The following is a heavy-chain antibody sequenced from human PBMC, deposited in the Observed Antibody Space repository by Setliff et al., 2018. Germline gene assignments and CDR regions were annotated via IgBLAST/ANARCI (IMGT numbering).Heavy chain of an antibody. V-gene: IGHV1-46*03. D-gene: IGHD3-3*01. CDR1: GYTLSKYY. CDR2: INPSDGSP. J-gene: IGHJ3*02. Sequence: ASVKVSCKASGYTLSKYYMHWVRQAPGQGLEWMGIINPSDGSPGYAQKFQGKVTMTRDTSTSTVYMEVSSLRSEDTAVYFCARDRFYNSWSGTSITAPHDAFDIWGQGTMVTVSS. CDR3: ARDRFYNSWSGTSITAPHDAFDI.